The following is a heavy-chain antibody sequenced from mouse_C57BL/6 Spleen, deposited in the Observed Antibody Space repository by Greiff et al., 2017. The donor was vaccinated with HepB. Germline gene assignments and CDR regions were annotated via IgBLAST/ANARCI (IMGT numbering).Heavy chain of an antibody. CDR1: GYSFTSYY. CDR2: IYPGSGNT. CDR3: ARCYGSSYEYFDV. Sequence: QVHVKQSGPELVKPGASVKISCKASGYSFTSYYIHWVKQRPGQGLEWIGWIYPGSGNTKYNEKFKGKATLTADTSSSTAYMQLSSLTSEDSAVYYCARCYGSSYEYFDVWGTGTTVTVSS. J-gene: IGHJ1*03. V-gene: IGHV1-66*01. D-gene: IGHD1-1*01.